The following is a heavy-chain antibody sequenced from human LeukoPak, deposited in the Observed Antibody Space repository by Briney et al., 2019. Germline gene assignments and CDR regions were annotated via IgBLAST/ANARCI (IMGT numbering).Heavy chain of an antibody. J-gene: IGHJ4*02. D-gene: IGHD6-13*01. CDR2: IYSGGST. Sequence: GGSLRLSCAASGFTVSSNYMSWVRQAPGKGLEWVSVIYSGGSTYYADSVKGRFTISRDNSENTLNLQMNSLRAEDTAIYYCAKARAGDITAAFNYWGQGTLVTVSS. CDR3: AKARAGDITAAFNY. V-gene: IGHV3-53*01. CDR1: GFTVSSNY.